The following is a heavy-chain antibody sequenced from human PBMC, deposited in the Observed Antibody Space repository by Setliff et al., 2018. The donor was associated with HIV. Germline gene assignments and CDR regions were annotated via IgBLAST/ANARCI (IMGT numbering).Heavy chain of an antibody. CDR2: IWHDGNKK. D-gene: IGHD3-22*01. V-gene: IGHV3-30*02. Sequence: QTGGSLRLSCAASGFMFSAYGMHWVSQAPGKGLEWVAFIWHDGNKKYYGDSVKGRFTISRDNSKNTLYLQMDSLRGEDTAVYYCAKDPQKYSSGWWGRWFDPWGQGTLVTVSS. CDR3: AKDPQKYSSGWWGRWFDP. J-gene: IGHJ5*02. CDR1: GFMFSAYG.